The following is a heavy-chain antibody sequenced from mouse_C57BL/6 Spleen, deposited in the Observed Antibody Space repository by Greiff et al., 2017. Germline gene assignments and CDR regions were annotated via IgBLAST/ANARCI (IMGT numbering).Heavy chain of an antibody. Sequence: EVKLMESGEGLVKPGGSLKLSCAASGFTFSSYAMSWVRQTPEKRLEWVAYISSGGDYIYYADTVKGRFTISRDNARNTQYLQMSSLKSEDTAMYYCTRDGDSHCDYWGQGTTLTVSS. J-gene: IGHJ2*01. V-gene: IGHV5-9-1*02. D-gene: IGHD2-13*01. CDR2: ISSGGDYI. CDR1: GFTFSSYA. CDR3: TRDGDSHCDY.